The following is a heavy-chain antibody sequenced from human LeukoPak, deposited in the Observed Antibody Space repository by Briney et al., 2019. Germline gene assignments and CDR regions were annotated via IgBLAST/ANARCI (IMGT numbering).Heavy chain of an antibody. CDR3: VRGRAVADMNPLLDL. CDR1: GGSFSGYS. D-gene: IGHD6-19*01. CDR2: ITHTGDT. V-gene: IGHV4-34*10. Sequence: SSETLSLTCAVYGGSFSGYSWSWIRQPPGKGLEWIGEITHTGDTNYNPSLKRRLTMSVDTSMSRFTLNLNSVTAADTAVYYCVRGRAVADMNPLLDLWGQGIPVTVSS. J-gene: IGHJ5*02.